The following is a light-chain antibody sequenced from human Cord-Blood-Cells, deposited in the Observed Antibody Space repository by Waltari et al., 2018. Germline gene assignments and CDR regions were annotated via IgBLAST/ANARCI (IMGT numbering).Light chain of an antibody. J-gene: IGKJ2*01. CDR3: QQYGSSSYT. CDR2: GAS. Sequence: EIVLTQSPGTLSLSPGERVTLSCRASQSVSSSYLAWYQQKPGQAPRLLIYGASSRGTGIPDRFSGSGSVTDFTLTISRLEPEDFAVYYCQQYGSSSYTFGQGTKLEIK. CDR1: QSVSSSY. V-gene: IGKV3-20*01.